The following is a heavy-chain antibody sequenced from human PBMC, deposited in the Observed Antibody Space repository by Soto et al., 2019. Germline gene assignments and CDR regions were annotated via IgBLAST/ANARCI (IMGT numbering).Heavy chain of an antibody. V-gene: IGHV1-69*13. Sequence: SVKVSCKASGGTFSSYAISWVRQAPGQGLEWMGGIIPIFGTANYAQKFQGRVTITADESTSTAYMELSSLRSEDTAVYYCARVSGYCSSTSCYTGYYFDYWGQGTLVTVSS. D-gene: IGHD2-2*02. CDR3: ARVSGYCSSTSCYTGYYFDY. J-gene: IGHJ4*02. CDR2: IIPIFGTA. CDR1: GGTFSSYA.